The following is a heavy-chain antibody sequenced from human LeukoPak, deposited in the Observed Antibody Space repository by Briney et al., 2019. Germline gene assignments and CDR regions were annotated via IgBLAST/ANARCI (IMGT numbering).Heavy chain of an antibody. Sequence: SETLSLTCTVSGGSISGYYWSWIRQPPGKGLEWIGYIYYSGSTKYNPSLKSRVTMSVDTSRIQFSLKLSSVTAADTAVYYCARGGLENGYHSNDGFDIWGQGTMVTVSS. V-gene: IGHV4-59*01. CDR1: GGSISGYY. CDR3: ARGGLENGYHSNDGFDI. D-gene: IGHD3-22*01. CDR2: IYYSGST. J-gene: IGHJ3*02.